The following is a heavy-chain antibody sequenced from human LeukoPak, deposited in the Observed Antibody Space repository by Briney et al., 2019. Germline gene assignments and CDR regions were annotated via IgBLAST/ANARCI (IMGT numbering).Heavy chain of an antibody. Sequence: GGSLRLSCAASGFSFSSYEMNWVRQAPGKGLEWVSYISSSGSTIYYADSVKGRFTISRDNAKNSLYLQMNSLRAEDTAVYYCAKDQYYDSSGYQFDYWGQGTLVTVSS. V-gene: IGHV3-48*03. J-gene: IGHJ4*02. D-gene: IGHD3-22*01. CDR1: GFSFSSYE. CDR2: ISSSGSTI. CDR3: AKDQYYDSSGYQFDY.